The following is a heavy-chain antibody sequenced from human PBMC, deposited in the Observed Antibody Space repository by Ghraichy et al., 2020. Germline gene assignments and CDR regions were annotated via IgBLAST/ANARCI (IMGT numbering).Heavy chain of an antibody. J-gene: IGHJ4*02. CDR2: IYYSGST. D-gene: IGHD1-26*01. CDR1: GGSISSYY. V-gene: IGHV4-59*01. CDR3: AGSRTDFDY. Sequence: TLSLPCTVSGGSISSYYWSWIRQPPGKGLEWIGYIYYSGSTNYNPSLKSRVTISVDTSKNQFSLKLSSVTAADTAVYYCAGSRTDFDYWGQGTLVTVSS.